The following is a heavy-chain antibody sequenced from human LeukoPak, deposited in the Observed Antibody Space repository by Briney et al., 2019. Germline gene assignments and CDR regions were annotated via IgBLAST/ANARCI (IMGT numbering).Heavy chain of an antibody. CDR1: GGSISSGDYY. CDR2: IYYSGST. CDR3: ARDLLAVTGAFDI. J-gene: IGHJ3*02. D-gene: IGHD1-1*01. V-gene: IGHV4-30-4*08. Sequence: SQTLSLTCTDSGGSISSGDYYWSWIRQPPGKGLEWIGYIYYSGSTYYNPSLKSRVTISVDTSKNQFSLKLSSVTAADTAVYYCARDLLAVTGAFDIWGQGTMVTVSS.